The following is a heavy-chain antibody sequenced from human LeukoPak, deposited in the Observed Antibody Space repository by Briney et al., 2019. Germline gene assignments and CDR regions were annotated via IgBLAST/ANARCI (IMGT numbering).Heavy chain of an antibody. CDR3: ARNVYGDPDLYYYYGMDV. J-gene: IGHJ6*02. Sequence: SETLSLTCTVSGGSISSYYWSWIRQPPGKGLEWIGYIYYSGSTNYNPSLKSRVTISVDTSKNQFSLKLSSVTAADTAVYYCARNVYGDPDLYYYYGMDVWGQGTTVTVSS. CDR1: GGSISSYY. V-gene: IGHV4-59*01. D-gene: IGHD4-17*01. CDR2: IYYSGST.